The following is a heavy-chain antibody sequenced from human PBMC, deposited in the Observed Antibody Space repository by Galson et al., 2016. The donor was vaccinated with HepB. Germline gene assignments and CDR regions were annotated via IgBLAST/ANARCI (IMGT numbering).Heavy chain of an antibody. CDR2: ISESGDAT. Sequence: SLRLSCAASGFTFVDYAMNWVRQAPGKGLEWVAGISESGDATHYADSVKGRFSISRDNSKNMLHLQMNSLGVYDTAVYHCAKDALSGCYRVPCYWHFNLWGRGTLVAVSS. CDR1: GFTFVDYA. J-gene: IGHJ2*01. V-gene: IGHV3-23*01. CDR3: AKDALSGCYRVPCYWHFNL. D-gene: IGHD6-19*01.